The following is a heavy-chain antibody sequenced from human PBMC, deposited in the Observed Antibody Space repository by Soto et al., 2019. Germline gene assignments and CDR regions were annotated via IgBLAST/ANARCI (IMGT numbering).Heavy chain of an antibody. CDR2: IKRKIDGEAT. Sequence: VQLVDSGGGLVKPGGSLRLSCAAFGFSFSNAWMNWVRQAPGKGLEWVGRIKRKIDGEATDYAGPVKGRFTVFRDDSKSALYLQMNSLKGDDTAVYYCTTGSVEGVWGQGTTVTVS. D-gene: IGHD2-15*01. J-gene: IGHJ6*02. CDR3: TTGSVEGV. V-gene: IGHV3-15*07. CDR1: GFSFSNAW.